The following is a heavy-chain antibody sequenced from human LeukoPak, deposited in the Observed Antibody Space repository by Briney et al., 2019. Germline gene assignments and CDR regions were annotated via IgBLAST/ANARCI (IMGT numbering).Heavy chain of an antibody. CDR3: ARDQYSYAHAAH. D-gene: IGHD5-18*01. Sequence: GGSLRLSCAASGFTVNSNSLSWVRQAPGKGLEWVSLIYSGGNTYYADSVKGRFTISRDNLKITLYLQMNSLRAEDTAVYYCARDQYSYAHAAHWGQGTLVTVSS. V-gene: IGHV3-53*01. CDR2: IYSGGNT. CDR1: GFTVNSNS. J-gene: IGHJ4*02.